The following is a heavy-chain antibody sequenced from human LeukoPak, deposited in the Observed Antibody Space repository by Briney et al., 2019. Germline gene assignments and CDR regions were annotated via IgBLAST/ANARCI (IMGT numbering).Heavy chain of an antibody. CDR1: GFTFSSYG. CDR3: AKDQGYSAYFDY. Sequence: GSLRLSCAASGFTFSSYGMHWVRQAPGKGLEWVAVIWYDGSNKYYADSVKGRFTISRDNSKNTLYLQMNSLRAEDTAVYYCAKDQGYSAYFDYWGQGTPVTVSS. CDR2: IWYDGSNK. V-gene: IGHV3-33*06. J-gene: IGHJ4*02. D-gene: IGHD5-12*01.